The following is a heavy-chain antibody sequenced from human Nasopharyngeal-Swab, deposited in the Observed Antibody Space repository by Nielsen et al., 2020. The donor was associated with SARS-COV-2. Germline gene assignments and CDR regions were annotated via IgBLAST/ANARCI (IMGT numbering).Heavy chain of an antibody. CDR3: AKAPRVNDPVDY. V-gene: IGHV3-21*01. J-gene: IGHJ4*02. Sequence: GESLKISCAASGFTFSSYTMTWVRQAPGKGLVWVASTNAAGTYAHYADSVKGRFTISRENAKNSLYLQMNSLGAEDTAVYYCAKAPRVNDPVDYWGQRALVTVSS. D-gene: IGHD2-21*01. CDR2: TNAAGTYA. CDR1: GFTFSSYT.